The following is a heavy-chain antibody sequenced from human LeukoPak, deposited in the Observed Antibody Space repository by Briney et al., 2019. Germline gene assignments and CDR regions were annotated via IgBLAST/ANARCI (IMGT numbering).Heavy chain of an antibody. CDR3: ARGAGSGRVFDY. CDR1: GGSISSYY. Sequence: SETLSLTCTVSGGSISSYYWNWIRQPPGKGLEWIGYIYYSGSTNYNPSLKSRVTVSVDTSKSQFSLKLSSVTAADTAVYYCARGAGSGRVFDYWGQGTLVTVSS. D-gene: IGHD3-10*01. CDR2: IYYSGST. J-gene: IGHJ4*02. V-gene: IGHV4-59*01.